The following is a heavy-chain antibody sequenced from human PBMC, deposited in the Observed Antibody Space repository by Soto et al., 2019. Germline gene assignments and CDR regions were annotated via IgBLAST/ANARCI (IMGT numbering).Heavy chain of an antibody. CDR1: GFTFSSYA. V-gene: IGHV3-30-3*01. CDR3: ARARRYSSSSFDY. D-gene: IGHD6-13*01. Sequence: QVQLVESGGGVVQPGRSLRLSCAASGFTFSSYAMHWVRQAPGKGLEWVAVISYDGSNKYYADSVKGRFTISRDNSKNALYLQMNSLRAEDPAVYYCARARRYSSSSFDYWGQGTLVTVSS. CDR2: ISYDGSNK. J-gene: IGHJ4*02.